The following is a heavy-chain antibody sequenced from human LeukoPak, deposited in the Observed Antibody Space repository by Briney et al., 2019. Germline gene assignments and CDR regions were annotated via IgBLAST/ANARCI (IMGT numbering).Heavy chain of an antibody. CDR2: IWYDASGQ. J-gene: IGHJ4*02. D-gene: IGHD3-22*01. CDR1: GFTFSRFG. Sequence: GGSLRLSCAASGFTFSRFGMHWVRQAPGKGREGVAIIWYDASGQHYVDSVKGRFTISRDTSKNTLYLQMNSLRVEDKAVYFCARDSLYDDNGFYHYFDYWGQGVLLTVSS. CDR3: ARDSLYDDNGFYHYFDY. V-gene: IGHV3-33*01.